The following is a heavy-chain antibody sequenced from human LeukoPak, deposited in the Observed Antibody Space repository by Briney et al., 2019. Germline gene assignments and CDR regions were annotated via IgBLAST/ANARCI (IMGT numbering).Heavy chain of an antibody. D-gene: IGHD2-15*01. CDR2: INDDGSDT. Sequence: LPGGSLRLSCAASGFTFKLYWMHWVRHVPGKRPVWVTRINDDGSDTIYADSVRGRFPISRDDAKNTVYLQMNNLRAEDTAVYYCVRGGPSTWSWGQGTLVTVSS. J-gene: IGHJ5*02. V-gene: IGHV3-74*01. CDR1: GFTFKLYW. CDR3: VRGGPSTWS.